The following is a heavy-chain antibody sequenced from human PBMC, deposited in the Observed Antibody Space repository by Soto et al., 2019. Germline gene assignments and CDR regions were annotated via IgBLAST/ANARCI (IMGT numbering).Heavy chain of an antibody. J-gene: IGHJ4*02. CDR2: IYYSGST. Sequence: HSESPSLTCTVSGGSINSSGYSWGWIRQHPGKGLEWIGSIYYSGSTNYNPSLKSRITISVDTSKNQFSLKLSSVTAADTAVYYFARHAPDILTGLVEYYSDYWGQGTLVTVSS. D-gene: IGHD3-9*01. V-gene: IGHV4-39*01. CDR1: GGSINSSGYS. CDR3: ARHAPDILTGLVEYYSDY.